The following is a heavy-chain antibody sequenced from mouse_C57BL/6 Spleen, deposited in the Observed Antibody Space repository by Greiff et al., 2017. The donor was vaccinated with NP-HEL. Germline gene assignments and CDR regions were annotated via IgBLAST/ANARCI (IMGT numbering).Heavy chain of an antibody. D-gene: IGHD1-1*01. CDR1: GYTFTSYW. CDR2: IYPGSGST. V-gene: IGHV1-55*01. CDR3: ARGDYYGSRFAY. J-gene: IGHJ3*01. Sequence: VKLQQPGAELVKPGASVKMSCKASGYTFTSYWITWVKQRPGQGLEWIGDIYPGSGSTNYNEKFKSKATLTVDTSSSTAYMQLSSLTSEDSAVYYCARGDYYGSRFAYWGQGTLVTVSA.